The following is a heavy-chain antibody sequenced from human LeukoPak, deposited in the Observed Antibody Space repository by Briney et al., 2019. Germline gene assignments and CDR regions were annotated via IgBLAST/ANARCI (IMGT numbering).Heavy chain of an antibody. V-gene: IGHV3-23*01. CDR3: AKSGRGYSYGNFDY. D-gene: IGHD5-18*01. Sequence: GGSLRLSCAASGFTFSSYAMTWVRRASGKGLEWVSAISGDGGSTYYADSVKGRFTISRDNSKNTLYLQMNSLRAEDTAVYYCAKSGRGYSYGNFDYWGQGTLVTVSS. CDR2: ISGDGGST. J-gene: IGHJ4*02. CDR1: GFTFSSYA.